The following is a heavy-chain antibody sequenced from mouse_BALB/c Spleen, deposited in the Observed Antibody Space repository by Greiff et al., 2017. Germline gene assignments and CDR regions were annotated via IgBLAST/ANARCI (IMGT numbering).Heavy chain of an antibody. CDR3: ARDVYSTVVADAMDY. CDR2: IDPANGNT. CDR1: GFNIKDTY. V-gene: IGHV14-3*02. Sequence: DVKLVESGAELVKPGASVKLSCTASGFNIKDTYMHWVKQRPEQGLEWIGRIDPANGNTKYDPKFQGKATITADTSSNTAYLQLSSLTSEDTAVYYCARDVYSTVVADAMDYWGQGTSVTVSS. J-gene: IGHJ4*01. D-gene: IGHD1-1*01.